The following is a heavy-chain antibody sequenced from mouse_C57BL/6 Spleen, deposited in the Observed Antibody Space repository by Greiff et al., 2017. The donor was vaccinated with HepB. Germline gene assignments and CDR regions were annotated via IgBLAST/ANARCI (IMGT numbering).Heavy chain of an antibody. V-gene: IGHV1-69*01. CDR2: IDPSDSYT. Sequence: VQLQQPGAELVMPGASVKLSCKASGYTFTSYWMHWVKQRPGQGLEWIGEIDPSDSYTNYKQKFKGKSTLTVDKSSSTAYMQLSSLTSEDSAVYYCARRGYGSSYAMDYWGQGTSVTVSS. CDR1: GYTFTSYW. D-gene: IGHD1-1*01. J-gene: IGHJ4*01. CDR3: ARRGYGSSYAMDY.